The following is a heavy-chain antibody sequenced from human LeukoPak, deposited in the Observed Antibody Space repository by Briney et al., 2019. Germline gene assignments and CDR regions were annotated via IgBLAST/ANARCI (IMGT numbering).Heavy chain of an antibody. CDR3: ARGLWFGELSPYYFDY. CDR2: INHSGST. CDR1: GESFSGYY. Sequence: SETLSLTCAVYGESFSGYYWSWIRQPPGKGLEWIGEINHSGSTNYNPSLKSRVTISVDTSKNQFSLKLSSVTAADTAVYYCARGLWFGELSPYYFDYWGQGILVTVSS. J-gene: IGHJ4*02. D-gene: IGHD3-10*01. V-gene: IGHV4-34*01.